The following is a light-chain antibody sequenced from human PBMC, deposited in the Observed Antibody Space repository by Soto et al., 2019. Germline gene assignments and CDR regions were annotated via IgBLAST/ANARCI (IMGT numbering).Light chain of an antibody. J-gene: IGLJ2*01. CDR2: DVS. CDR3: SSYTSSSTLV. V-gene: IGLV2-14*01. Sequence: QSVLTQPASVSGSPGQSITISCTGTSSDDGGYNSVSWYQQHPGKAPKLMIYDVSNRPSGVSNRFSGSKSGNTASLTISGLQAEDEADYYCSSYTSSSTLVFGGGTKLTVL. CDR1: SSDDGGYNS.